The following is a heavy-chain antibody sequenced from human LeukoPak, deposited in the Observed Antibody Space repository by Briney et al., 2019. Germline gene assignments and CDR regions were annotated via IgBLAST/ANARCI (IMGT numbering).Heavy chain of an antibody. D-gene: IGHD2-15*01. CDR2: IYYGST. CDR3: ARAVGYYYYMDV. V-gene: IGHV4-59*01. Sequence: PSETLSLTCTVSGGSLSSYYWSWIRQPPGKGLEWTGYIYYGSTNYNPSLKSRVTISVDTSKNQFSLKLSSVTAADTAVYYCARAVGYYYYMDVWGKGTTVTVSS. CDR1: GGSLSSYY. J-gene: IGHJ6*03.